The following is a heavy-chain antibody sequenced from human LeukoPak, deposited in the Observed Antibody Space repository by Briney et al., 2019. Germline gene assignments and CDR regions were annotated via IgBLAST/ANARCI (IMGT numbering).Heavy chain of an antibody. CDR1: GFTFSDYY. D-gene: IGHD3-22*01. CDR3: ARGRRYDSSGYYAD. V-gene: IGHV3-11*05. Sequence: GGSLRLSCAASGFTFSDYYMRWVRQAPGKGLEWASFISSSSSHTNYADSVKGRFIISRDNAKKTLYLQMNSLRGDATAVYYCARGRRYDSSGYYADWGQGTLVTVSS. J-gene: IGHJ4*02. CDR2: ISSSSSHT.